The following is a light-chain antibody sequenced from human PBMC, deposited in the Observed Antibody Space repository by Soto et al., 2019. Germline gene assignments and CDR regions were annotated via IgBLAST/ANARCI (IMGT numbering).Light chain of an antibody. CDR1: QSISSW. CDR3: QQYNSYWRT. CDR2: DAS. V-gene: IGKV1-5*01. Sequence: QSPSTLSASVGDRVTITCRASQSISSWLAWYQQKPGKAPKLLIYDASSLESGVPSRFSGSGSGTEFTLTISSLQPDDFATYYCQQYNSYWRTFGQGTKVDIK. J-gene: IGKJ1*01.